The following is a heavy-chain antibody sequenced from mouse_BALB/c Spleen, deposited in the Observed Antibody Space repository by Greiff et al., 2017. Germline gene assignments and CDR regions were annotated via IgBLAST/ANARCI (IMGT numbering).Heavy chain of an antibody. Sequence: EVQLQQSGPGLVKPSQSLSLTCSVTGYSITSGYYWNWIRQFPGNKLEWMGYISYDGSNNYNPSLKNRISITRDTSKNQFFLKLNSVTTEDTATYYCARAATATRYFDVWGAGTTVTVSS. J-gene: IGHJ1*01. CDR2: ISYDGSN. V-gene: IGHV3-6*02. CDR1: GYSITSGYY. D-gene: IGHD1-2*01. CDR3: ARAATATRYFDV.